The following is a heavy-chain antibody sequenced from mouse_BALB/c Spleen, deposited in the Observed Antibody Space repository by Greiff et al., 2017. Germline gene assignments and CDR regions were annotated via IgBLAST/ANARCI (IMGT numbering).Heavy chain of an antibody. CDR1: GFSLTDYG. Sequence: VQLVESGPGLVAPSQSLSITCTVSGFSLTDYGVSWIRQPPGKGLEWLGVIWGGGSTYYNSALKSRLSISKDNSKSQVFLKMNSLQTDDTAMYYCARSYYGGYHYVDYWGQGTTLTVSS. D-gene: IGHD1-1*02. V-gene: IGHV2-6-5*01. J-gene: IGHJ2*01. CDR2: IWGGGST. CDR3: ARSYYGGYHYVDY.